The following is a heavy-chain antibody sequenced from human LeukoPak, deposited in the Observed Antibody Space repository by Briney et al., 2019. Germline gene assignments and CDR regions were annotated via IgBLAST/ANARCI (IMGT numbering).Heavy chain of an antibody. Sequence: SETLSLTCTVSGGSISRYYWSWIRQPPGKGLEWIGYIYYSGSTNYNPSLKSRVTISVDTSKNQFSLKLSSVTAADTAVYYCARSHIFNWFDPWGQGTLVTVSS. J-gene: IGHJ5*02. CDR1: GGSISRYY. V-gene: IGHV4-59*08. CDR3: ARSHIFNWFDP. D-gene: IGHD3-9*01. CDR2: IYYSGST.